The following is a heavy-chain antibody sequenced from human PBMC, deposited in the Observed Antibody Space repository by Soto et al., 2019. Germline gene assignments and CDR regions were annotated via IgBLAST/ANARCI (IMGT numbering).Heavy chain of an antibody. V-gene: IGHV3-21*01. Sequence: EVQLVESGGGLVKPGGSLRLSCAASGFSFSAYSMNWVRQAPGKGLEWVSSISSSSSSIYYADSVKGRFTISRDNAKTALYLQMSSLRAWDTSVYYWSWAHFYASNDYYSSGWFYPWGQGSLNTVFS. J-gene: IGHJ5*02. D-gene: IGHD3-22*01. CDR1: GFSFSAYS. CDR2: ISSSSSSI. CDR3: SWAHFYASNDYYSSGWFYP.